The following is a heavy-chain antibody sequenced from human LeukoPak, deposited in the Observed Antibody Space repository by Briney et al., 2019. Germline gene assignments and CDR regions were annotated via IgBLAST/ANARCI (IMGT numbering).Heavy chain of an antibody. D-gene: IGHD3-22*01. J-gene: IGHJ4*02. V-gene: IGHV1-2*02. Sequence: ASVKVSCKASGYIFTDYYMYWVRQAPGQGLEWMGWINPNSGGTKSAQKFQDRVTMTRDTSISTAYMELSRLISDDTAVYYCARAGYYATSGPDYWGQGTLVTVSS. CDR3: ARAGYYATSGPDY. CDR2: INPNSGGT. CDR1: GYIFTDYY.